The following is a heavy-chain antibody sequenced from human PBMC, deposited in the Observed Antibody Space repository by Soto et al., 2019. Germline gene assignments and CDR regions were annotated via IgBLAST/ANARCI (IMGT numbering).Heavy chain of an antibody. D-gene: IGHD3-10*01. CDR1: VGSIAVINC. CDR2: IYHSGST. V-gene: IGHV4-4*02. Sequence: QVQLQESGPERLKPSGPLSLTCAVSVGSIAVINCWGWVRQPPGRGLRWIGEIYHSGSTNYNPSLKSRVTISVDKSKNQFSLKLSSVTAADTAVYYCARAWVYYGSGSNFDYWGQGTLVTVSS. J-gene: IGHJ4*02. CDR3: ARAWVYYGSGSNFDY.